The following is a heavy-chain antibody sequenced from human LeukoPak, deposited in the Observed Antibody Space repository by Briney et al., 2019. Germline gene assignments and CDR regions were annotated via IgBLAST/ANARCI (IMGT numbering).Heavy chain of an antibody. Sequence: SETLSLTCAVSGGSISSGGYSWSWIRQPPGKGLEWIGYIYHSGSTYYNPSLKSRVTISVDRSKNQFSLKLSSVTAADTAVYYCARFLVSYYYDRDGMDVWGQGTTVTVSS. CDR3: ARFLVSYYYDRDGMDV. V-gene: IGHV4-30-2*01. J-gene: IGHJ6*02. D-gene: IGHD3-22*01. CDR1: GGSISSGGYS. CDR2: IYHSGST.